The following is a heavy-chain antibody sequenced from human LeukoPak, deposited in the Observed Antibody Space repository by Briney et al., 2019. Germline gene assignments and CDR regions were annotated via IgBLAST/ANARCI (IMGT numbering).Heavy chain of an antibody. CDR3: ASHHYYDSSGLDDYFDY. V-gene: IGHV3-23*01. Sequence: PGGSLRLSCAASGFTFRSYAMSWVRQPPGKGLEWVSAISGSGGSTYYADSVKGRFTISRDNSKNTLYLQMNSLRAEDTAVYYCASHHYYDSSGLDDYFDYWGQGTLVTVSS. D-gene: IGHD3-22*01. J-gene: IGHJ4*02. CDR2: ISGSGGST. CDR1: GFTFRSYA.